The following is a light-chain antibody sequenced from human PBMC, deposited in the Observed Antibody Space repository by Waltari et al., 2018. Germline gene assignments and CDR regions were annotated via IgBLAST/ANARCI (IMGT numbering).Light chain of an antibody. CDR2: EVT. CDR3: CSYAGSNNVV. V-gene: IGLV2-8*01. CDR1: RGDIGCYNF. J-gene: IGLJ3*02. Sequence: QSALTQPPPSSGSPGPSVTISCTGTRGDIGCYNFVSWYQQHPGNAPKLVVHEVTKVPSGVPGRFSGSKSGNTASLTVSGLQSGDEADYYCCSYAGSNNVVFGGGTKLTVL.